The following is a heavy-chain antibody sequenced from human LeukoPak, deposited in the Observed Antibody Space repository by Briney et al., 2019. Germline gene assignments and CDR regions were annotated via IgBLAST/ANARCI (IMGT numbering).Heavy chain of an antibody. J-gene: IGHJ4*02. V-gene: IGHV4-59*10. CDR3: ARVYSYGLDY. Sequence: PSETLSLTCAVYGGSFSGYYWNWIRQPAGKGLEWIGRIYTSGSTNYNPSLKSRVTMSVDTSKNQFSLKLSSVTAADTAVYYCARVYSYGLDYWGQGTLVTVSS. D-gene: IGHD5-18*01. CDR2: IYTSGST. CDR1: GGSFSGYY.